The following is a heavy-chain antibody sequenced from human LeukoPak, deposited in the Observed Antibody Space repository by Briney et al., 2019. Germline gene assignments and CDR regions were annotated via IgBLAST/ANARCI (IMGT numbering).Heavy chain of an antibody. CDR2: IYYSGST. CDR1: GGSISSSSYY. V-gene: IGHV4-61*05. J-gene: IGHJ6*03. Sequence: SETLSLTCTVSGGSISSSSYYWGWIRQPPGKGLEWIGYIYYSGSTNYNPSPKSRVTISVDTSKNQFSLKLSSVTAADTAVYYCARVGAYCGGDCYWSYYYYYMDVWGKGTTVTISS. D-gene: IGHD2-21*02. CDR3: ARVGAYCGGDCYWSYYYYYMDV.